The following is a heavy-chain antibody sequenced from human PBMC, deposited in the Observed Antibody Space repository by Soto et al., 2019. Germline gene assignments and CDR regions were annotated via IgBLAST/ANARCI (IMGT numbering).Heavy chain of an antibody. V-gene: IGHV3-30*18. CDR3: AKAHREVVPYYFDY. CDR1: GFTFSSYG. D-gene: IGHD2-2*01. CDR2: ISYDGSNK. J-gene: IGHJ4*02. Sequence: GGSLRLSCAASGFTFSSYGMHWVRQAPGKGLEWVAVISYDGSNKYYADSVKGRFTISRDNSKNTLYLQMNSLRAEDTAVYYCAKAHREVVPYYFDYWGQGTLVTVSS.